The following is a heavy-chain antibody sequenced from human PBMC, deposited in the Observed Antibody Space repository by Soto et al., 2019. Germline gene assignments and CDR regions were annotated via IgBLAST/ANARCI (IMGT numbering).Heavy chain of an antibody. CDR1: GFTLSNYG. J-gene: IGHJ4*02. CDR3: AKDKYYG. D-gene: IGHD2-21*01. CDR2: ISGSDGST. V-gene: IGHV3-23*01. Sequence: EVQLLESGGGLVQPGGSLRLSCAASGFTLSNYGMNWVRQAPGKGLEWVTGISGSDGSTYYADSVKGRFTISRDSSKNTLYLQMTTLRAEDTAVYYCAKDKYYGWGQGTLVTVSS.